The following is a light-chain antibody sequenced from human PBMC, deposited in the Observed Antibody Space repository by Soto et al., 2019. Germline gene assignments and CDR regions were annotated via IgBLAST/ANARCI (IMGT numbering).Light chain of an antibody. J-gene: IGKJ1*01. CDR2: DAS. V-gene: IGKV3D-20*01. CDR1: QSVSSY. CDR3: QQYGSSPGT. Sequence: EIVLTQSPATLSLSPGERATLSCGASQSVSSYLAWYQQKPGQAPRLLIYDASNRATGIPARFSGSGSGTDFTLTISRLEPEDFAVYYCQQYGSSPGTFGQGTKVDI.